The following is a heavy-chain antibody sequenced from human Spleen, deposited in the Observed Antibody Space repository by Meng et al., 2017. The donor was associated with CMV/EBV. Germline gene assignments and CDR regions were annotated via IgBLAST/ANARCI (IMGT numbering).Heavy chain of an antibody. CDR1: GTFGGRF. D-gene: IGHD3-3*01. CDR3: ARGDDFWGGYCRAYFDS. Sequence: GTFGGRFGSRSRPPPGKELEWIGEINHSRRTNYGPTLKSRIALSLDTSRNQFALKLSSVTAADTAVYYCARGDDFWGGYCRAYFDSWGQGTLVTVSS. CDR2: INHSRRT. V-gene: IGHV4-34*01. J-gene: IGHJ4*02.